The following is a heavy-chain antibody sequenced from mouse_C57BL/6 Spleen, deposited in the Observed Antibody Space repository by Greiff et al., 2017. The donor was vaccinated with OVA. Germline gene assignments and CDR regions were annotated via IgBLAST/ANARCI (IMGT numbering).Heavy chain of an antibody. Sequence: VQLQQSGAELVRPGTSLKVSCTASGYAFTNYLIEWVKQRPGQGLEWIGVINPGGGGTNYNEKFKGKATLTADKSSSTAYMQLSILTSENSAFYCCTRLSINTVVGDYWGQGTTLTVSS. J-gene: IGHJ2*01. CDR1: GYAFTNYL. D-gene: IGHD1-1*01. CDR2: INPGGGGT. V-gene: IGHV1-54*01. CDR3: TRLSINTVVGDY.